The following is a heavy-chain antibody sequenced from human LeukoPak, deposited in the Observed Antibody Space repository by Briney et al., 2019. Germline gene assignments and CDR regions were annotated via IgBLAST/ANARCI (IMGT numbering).Heavy chain of an antibody. CDR2: IRYDGSNK. Sequence: GGSLRLSCVASGFTFGRYDMHWVRQAPGKGLEWVAFIRYDGSNKYYADSVKGRFTISRDNSKNTLYLQMNSLRAEDTAVYYCAKDQASNYYYYMDVWGKGTTVTISS. J-gene: IGHJ6*03. CDR1: GFTFGRYD. CDR3: AKDQASNYYYYMDV. D-gene: IGHD2-2*01. V-gene: IGHV3-30*02.